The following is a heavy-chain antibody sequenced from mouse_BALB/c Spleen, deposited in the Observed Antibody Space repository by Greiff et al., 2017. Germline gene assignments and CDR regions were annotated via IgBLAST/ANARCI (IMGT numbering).Heavy chain of an antibody. CDR2: ISTYSGNT. CDR3: ARGYYGSSYGFAY. CDR1: GYTFTDYA. D-gene: IGHD1-1*01. Sequence: QVHVMQSGPELVRPGVSVKISCKGSGYTFTDYAMHWVKQSHAKSLEWIGVISTYSGNTNYNQKFKGKATMTVDKSSSTAYMELARLTSEDSAIYYCARGYYGSSYGFAYWGQGTLVTVSA. V-gene: IGHV1-67*01. J-gene: IGHJ3*01.